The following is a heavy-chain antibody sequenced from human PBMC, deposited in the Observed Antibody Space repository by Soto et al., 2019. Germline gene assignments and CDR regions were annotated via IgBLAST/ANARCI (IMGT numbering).Heavy chain of an antibody. D-gene: IGHD5-12*01. V-gene: IGHV4-59*01. CDR1: RGSISGYY. CDR2: TYYSGTT. J-gene: IGHJ4*02. CDR3: ARGYDDFDY. Sequence: QVQLQESGPGLVKPSETLSLTCTVSRGSISGYYWSWVRQPPGKGLEWIGFTYYSGTTNYNPPLTNRVTISVDTSKNQFSLKLSSVTAADTAVYYCARGYDDFDYWGQGTLVTVSS.